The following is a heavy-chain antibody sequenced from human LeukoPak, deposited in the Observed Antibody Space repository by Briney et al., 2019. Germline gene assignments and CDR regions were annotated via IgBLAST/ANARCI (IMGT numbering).Heavy chain of an antibody. J-gene: IGHJ4*02. D-gene: IGHD1-26*01. CDR1: GYTFTGYY. CDR3: ARDISGSYPAYYFDY. V-gene: IGHV1-2*02. Sequence: ASVKVSCKASGYTFTGYYMHWVRHAPGQGLEWVGWLNPNSGVTNYAQKFQGRVTMTRDTSISTAYMELSRLRSDDTAVYYCARDISGSYPAYYFDYWGQGALVTVSS. CDR2: LNPNSGVT.